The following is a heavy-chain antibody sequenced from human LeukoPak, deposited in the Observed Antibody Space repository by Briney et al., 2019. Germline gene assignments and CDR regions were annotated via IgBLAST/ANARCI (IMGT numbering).Heavy chain of an antibody. CDR1: GFTFSNYW. Sequence: PGGSLRLSCAASGFTFSNYWMHWVRQAPGKGLVWVSRINEGGSVTDYADSVKGRFTISRDNAKNTLYLEMNSLRAEDTAVYYCAAQYCSGGSCYGEPDAFDIWGQGTMVTVSS. CDR2: INEGGSVT. J-gene: IGHJ3*02. D-gene: IGHD2-15*01. V-gene: IGHV3-74*01. CDR3: AAQYCSGGSCYGEPDAFDI.